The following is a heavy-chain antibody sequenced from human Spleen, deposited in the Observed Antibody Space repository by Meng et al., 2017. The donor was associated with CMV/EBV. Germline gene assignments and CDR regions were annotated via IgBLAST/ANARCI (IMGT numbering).Heavy chain of an antibody. CDR1: GFNFRIYG. D-gene: IGHD6-13*01. CDR2: IRYDEKTK. Sequence: GESLKISCAASGFNFRIYGMHWVRQLPGKGLEWVAFIRYDEKTKYYTDSVKGRFTISRDNAKNSLYLQMNSLRAEDTAVYYCARAEEQQGEFDYWGQGTLVTVSS. CDR3: ARAEEQQGEFDY. V-gene: IGHV3-30*02. J-gene: IGHJ4*02.